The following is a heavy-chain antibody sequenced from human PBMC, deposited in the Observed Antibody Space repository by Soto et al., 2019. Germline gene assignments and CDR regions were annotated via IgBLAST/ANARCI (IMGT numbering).Heavy chain of an antibody. CDR3: AKGGIFWANYFDY. J-gene: IGHJ4*02. D-gene: IGHD3-3*01. CDR2: ISWNSGSI. CDR1: GFTFDDYA. Sequence: EVQLVESGGGLVQPGRSLRLSCAASGFTFDDYAMHWVRQAPEKGLEWVSGISWNSGSIGYADSVKGRFTISRDNAKNSLYLQMNSLRAEDTALYYCAKGGIFWANYFDYWGQGTLVTVSS. V-gene: IGHV3-9*01.